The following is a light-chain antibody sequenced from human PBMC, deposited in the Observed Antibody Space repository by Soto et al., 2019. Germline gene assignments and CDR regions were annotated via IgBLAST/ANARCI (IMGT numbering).Light chain of an antibody. CDR1: QSVTSDY. CDR2: GAS. CDR3: QQYGSSTIT. Sequence: EIVLTQSPGTLSLSPGERATLSCRASQSVTSDYLAWYQQKPGQAPRLLIHGASSRATGIPERFSGSGSGTDFTLTISRLQPEDSAVYYCQQYGSSTITFGQGTRLEIK. V-gene: IGKV3-20*01. J-gene: IGKJ5*01.